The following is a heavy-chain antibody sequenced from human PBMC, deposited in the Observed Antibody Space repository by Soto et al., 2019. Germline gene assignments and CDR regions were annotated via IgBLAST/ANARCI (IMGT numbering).Heavy chain of an antibody. D-gene: IGHD3-3*01. V-gene: IGHV3-11*01. CDR1: GFSFREYF. CDR3: ARDDYTYGVY. CDR2: IGPYGNSI. Sequence: GGALRVSCAASGFSFREYFMGWIRQAPGKGLEWVSYIGPYGNSIYYADSVKGRFTISRDDAKKSLYLHMNSLRAEDTAVYYCARDDYTYGVYWGQGSLVTVSS. J-gene: IGHJ4*02.